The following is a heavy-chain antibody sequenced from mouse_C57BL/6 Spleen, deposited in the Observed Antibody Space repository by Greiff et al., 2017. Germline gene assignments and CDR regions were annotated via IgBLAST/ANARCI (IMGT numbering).Heavy chain of an antibody. J-gene: IGHJ3*01. V-gene: IGHV1-52*01. Sequence: QVQLQQPGAELVRPGSSVKLSCKASGYTFTSYWMHWVKQRPIQGLEWIGNIDPSDSETHYNQKFKDKATLTVDKSSSTAYMQLSSLTSEDSAVYYCARSGYDGYYVSAYWGQGTLVTVSA. CDR1: GYTFTSYW. D-gene: IGHD2-3*01. CDR3: ARSGYDGYYVSAY. CDR2: IDPSDSET.